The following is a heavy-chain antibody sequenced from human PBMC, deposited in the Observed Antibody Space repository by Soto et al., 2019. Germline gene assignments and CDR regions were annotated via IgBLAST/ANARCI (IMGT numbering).Heavy chain of an antibody. CDR2: IYYSGST. D-gene: IGHD1-26*01. V-gene: IGHV4-59*01. J-gene: IGHJ4*02. CDR3: ARGAGMVVFDD. CDR1: GGSISTYY. Sequence: SETLSLTCTVSGGSISTYYWSWIRQPPGKGLEWIGYIYYSGSTNYNPSLKSRVTISVDTSKNQFSLKLNSVTAADTAVYYCARGAGMVVFDDWGQGTLVTVSS.